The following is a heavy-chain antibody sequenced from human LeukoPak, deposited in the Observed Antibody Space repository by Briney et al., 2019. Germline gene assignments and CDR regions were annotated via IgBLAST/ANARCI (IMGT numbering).Heavy chain of an antibody. CDR3: ARHPATGNPRFDY. V-gene: IGHV4-39*01. CDR1: GVSISSSSYY. D-gene: IGHD5-12*01. J-gene: IGHJ4*02. CDR2: IYYSGST. Sequence: PSETLSLTCTVSGVSISSSSYYWGWIRQPPGKGLEWIGSIYYSGSTYYNPSLKSRVTISVDTSKNQFSLKLSSVTAADTAVYYCARHPATGNPRFDYWGQGTLVTVSS.